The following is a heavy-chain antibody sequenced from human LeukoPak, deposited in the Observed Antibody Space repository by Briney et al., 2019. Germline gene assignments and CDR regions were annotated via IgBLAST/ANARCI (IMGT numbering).Heavy chain of an antibody. D-gene: IGHD5-18*01. CDR2: THYSGST. J-gene: IGHJ6*03. CDR1: GGSISSYY. CDR3: ARTTEGGYTYGYFYYYYMDV. Sequence: SETLSLTCTVSGGSISSYYWSWLRQPPGKGLEYIGYTHYSGSTNYNPSLKSRVTISLDTSGNQFSLKLTSVTAADTAVYYCARTTEGGYTYGYFYYYYMDVWGKGTTVTISS. V-gene: IGHV4-59*01.